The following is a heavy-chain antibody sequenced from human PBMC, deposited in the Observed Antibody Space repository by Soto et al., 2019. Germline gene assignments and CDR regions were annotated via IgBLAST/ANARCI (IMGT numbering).Heavy chain of an antibody. CDR3: ARDLMITFGGVIVPPVPVFDY. J-gene: IGHJ4*02. V-gene: IGHV3-30-3*01. CDR2: ISYDGSNK. D-gene: IGHD3-16*02. CDR1: GFTFSSYA. Sequence: GGSLRLSCAASGFTFSSYAMHWVRQAPGKGLEWVAVISYDGSNKYYADSVKGRFTISRDNPKNTLYLQMNSLRAEDTAVYYCARDLMITFGGVIVPPVPVFDYWGQGTLVTVSS.